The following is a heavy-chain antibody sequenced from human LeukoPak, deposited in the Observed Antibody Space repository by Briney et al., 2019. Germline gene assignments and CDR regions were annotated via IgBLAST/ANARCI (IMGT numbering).Heavy chain of an antibody. V-gene: IGHV3-30*02. CDR1: GFTFSSYG. J-gene: IGHJ5*02. Sequence: PGGSLRLSCAASGFTFSSYGMHWVRQGPGKGLEWVASIRYDGSNKYYADSVKGRFTISRDNSKNTLYLQMNSLRAEDTAVYYCAREYHGSGSYSLDPWGQGTLVTVSS. D-gene: IGHD3-10*01. CDR3: AREYHGSGSYSLDP. CDR2: IRYDGSNK.